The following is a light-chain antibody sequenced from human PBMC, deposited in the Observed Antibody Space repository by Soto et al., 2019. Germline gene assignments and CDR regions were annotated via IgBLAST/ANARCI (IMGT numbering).Light chain of an antibody. CDR3: QHYNNWART. CDR1: QSVSSN. Sequence: EILMTQSPATLSVSPGERAPLSCRSSQSVSSNLAWYQQKPGQAHRLLIYGASTRATGIPARFSGSGSGTEFTLTISSLQSEDFAVYYCQHYNNWARTFGQGTKVEIK. J-gene: IGKJ1*01. CDR2: GAS. V-gene: IGKV3-15*01.